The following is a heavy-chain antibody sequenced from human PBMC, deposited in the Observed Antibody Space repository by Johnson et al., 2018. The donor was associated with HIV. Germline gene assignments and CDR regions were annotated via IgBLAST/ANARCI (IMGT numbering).Heavy chain of an antibody. CDR1: GFTVSSNY. D-gene: IGHD4-17*01. Sequence: QVQLVESGGGLVQPGGSLRLSCAASGFTVSSNYMSWVRQAPGKGLEWVSHISSSGTTKYYSDSVKGRFTISRDNAKKSLYLEMRDLRVDDTATYYCARESSPWGGDYAGYGLDIWGQGTRVAVSS. J-gene: IGHJ3*02. V-gene: IGHV3-11*04. CDR2: ISSSGTTK. CDR3: ARESSPWGGDYAGYGLDI.